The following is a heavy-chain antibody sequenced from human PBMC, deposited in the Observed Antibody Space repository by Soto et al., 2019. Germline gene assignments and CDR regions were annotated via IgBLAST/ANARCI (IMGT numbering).Heavy chain of an antibody. CDR3: ARDTGAYYYDSSGYRDYFDY. CDR2: IYYSGST. CDR1: GGSISSGGYY. D-gene: IGHD3-22*01. J-gene: IGHJ4*02. Sequence: QVHLQESGPGLVKPSQTLSLTCTVSGGSISSGGYYWNWIRQHPGKGLEWIGYIYYSGSTYYNPSLKSRVIISVDTSKNQFSLQLSSVTATDTAVYYCARDTGAYYYDSSGYRDYFDYWGQGTLVTVSS. V-gene: IGHV4-31*03.